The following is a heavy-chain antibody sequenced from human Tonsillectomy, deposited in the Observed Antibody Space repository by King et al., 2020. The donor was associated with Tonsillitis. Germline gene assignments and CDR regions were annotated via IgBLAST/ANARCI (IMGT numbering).Heavy chain of an antibody. D-gene: IGHD2-15*01. Sequence: LQLQESGPGLGKPSETLSLSCTVSGGAISSSRYYWGWIRQPPGKGLEWIGSIYYSGNTYYNPSLKSRVTISVDTSKNQFSLKLSSVTAADTAVYYCWGHGGDYCSGNACYAAGLCYFDYWGQGTLVTVPS. CDR3: WGHGGDYCSGNACYAAGLCYFDY. CDR2: IYYSGNT. V-gene: IGHV4-39*01. CDR1: GGAISSSRYY. J-gene: IGHJ4*02.